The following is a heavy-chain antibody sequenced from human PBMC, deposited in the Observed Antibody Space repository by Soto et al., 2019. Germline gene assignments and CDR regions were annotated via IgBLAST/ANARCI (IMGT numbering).Heavy chain of an antibody. CDR3: AREVAGTHGAYYYYYMDV. D-gene: IGHD6-19*01. J-gene: IGHJ6*03. V-gene: IGHV1-18*01. CDR2: ISAYNGNT. CDR1: GYTFTSYG. Sequence: QVQLVQSGAEVKKPGASVKVSCKASGYTFTSYGISWVRQAPGQGLEWMGWISAYNGNTNYAQKLQGRVTMTTDTATSTAYMELRSLRSDDTAVYYCAREVAGTHGAYYYYYMDVWGKGTTVTVSS.